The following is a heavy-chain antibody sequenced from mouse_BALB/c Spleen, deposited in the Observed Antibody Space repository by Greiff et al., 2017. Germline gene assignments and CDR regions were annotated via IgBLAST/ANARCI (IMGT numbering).Heavy chain of an antibody. CDR3: TSYRYPFAY. Sequence: LKQPGSELVRPGASVKLSCKASGYTFTSYWMHWVKQRPGQGLEWIGNIYPGSGSTNYDEKFKSKATLTVDTSSSTAYMQLSSLTSEDSAVYYCTSYRYPFAYWGQGTLVTVSA. J-gene: IGHJ3*01. D-gene: IGHD2-14*01. CDR2: IYPGSGST. CDR1: GYTFTSYW. V-gene: IGHV1S22*01.